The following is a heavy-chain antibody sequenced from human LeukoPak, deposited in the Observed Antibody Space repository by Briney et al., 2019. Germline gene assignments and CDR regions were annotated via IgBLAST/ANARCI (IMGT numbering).Heavy chain of an antibody. Sequence: GGSLRLSCAASGFTFDDYAMHWVRQAPGKGLEWVSGISWNSGSIDYADSVKGRFTISRDNAKNSVFLQMNSLRAEDTALYYCAKVPSGGPPDFWGQGTLVTVSS. CDR3: AKVPSGGPPDF. CDR2: ISWNSGSI. V-gene: IGHV3-9*01. CDR1: GFTFDDYA. D-gene: IGHD3-10*01. J-gene: IGHJ4*02.